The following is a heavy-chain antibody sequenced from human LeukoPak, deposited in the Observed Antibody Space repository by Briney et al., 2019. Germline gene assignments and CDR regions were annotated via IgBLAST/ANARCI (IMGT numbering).Heavy chain of an antibody. D-gene: IGHD3-16*01. CDR1: GGSFSGFY. Sequence: PSETLSLTCAVYGGSFSGFYWSWIRQPHGKGLEWIGEINHSGSPNYNPSLKSRVTVSVDTSKNHLSLKLSSVTAADTAVYYCEGAPERNFDYWGQGTQVTVSS. J-gene: IGHJ4*02. V-gene: IGHV4-34*01. CDR2: INHSGSP. CDR3: EGAPERNFDY.